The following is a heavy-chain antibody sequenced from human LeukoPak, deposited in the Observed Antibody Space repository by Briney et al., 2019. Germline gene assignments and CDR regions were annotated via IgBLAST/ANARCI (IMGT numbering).Heavy chain of an antibody. CDR1: GFTFSGYA. Sequence: GGSPRLSCAASGFTFSGYAMSWVRLAPGEGLEWVSAITAGGDSTYYAESVKGRFTISRDNLKNMVFLQMSTLRAEDTAIYYCAKSHASIWNVYDYWGQGTLVTVSS. V-gene: IGHV3-23*01. CDR2: ITAGGDST. CDR3: AKSHASIWNVYDY. J-gene: IGHJ4*02. D-gene: IGHD6-13*01.